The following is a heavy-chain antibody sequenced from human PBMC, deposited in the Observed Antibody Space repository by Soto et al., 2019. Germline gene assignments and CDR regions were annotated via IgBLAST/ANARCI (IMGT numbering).Heavy chain of an antibody. CDR3: TKEKSVMYSGYDAFDI. CDR1: GFTFSSYE. D-gene: IGHD5-12*01. V-gene: IGHV3-48*03. J-gene: IGHJ3*02. Sequence: GGSLRLSCAASGFTFSSYEMDWVRQAPGKGLEWVAYISSSGSILYGDSVKGRFTISRDNADNSLYLQMNSLTAEDTAVYYCTKEKSVMYSGYDAFDIWGRGTMVTVSS. CDR2: ISSSGSI.